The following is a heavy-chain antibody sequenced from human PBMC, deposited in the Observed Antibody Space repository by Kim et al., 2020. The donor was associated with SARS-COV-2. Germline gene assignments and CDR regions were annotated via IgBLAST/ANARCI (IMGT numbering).Heavy chain of an antibody. CDR1: GGSTSSYY. Sequence: SETLSLTCTVSGGSTSSYYWSWIRQPPGKGLEWIGYIYNSGGTNYNPSLTSRVTISVDTSKNQFSLRLSSVTAADTAVYYCAWDSRFGELLMSYYYGMDVWGQGTTVTVSS. V-gene: IGHV4-59*01. CDR2: IYNSGGT. CDR3: AWDSRFGELLMSYYYGMDV. J-gene: IGHJ6*02. D-gene: IGHD3-10*01.